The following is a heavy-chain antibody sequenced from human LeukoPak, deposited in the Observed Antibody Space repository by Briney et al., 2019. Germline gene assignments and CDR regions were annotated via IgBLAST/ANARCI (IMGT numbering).Heavy chain of an antibody. D-gene: IGHD3-9*01. CDR1: GYTFTSYG. J-gene: IGHJ4*02. CDR2: ISAYNGNT. Sequence: ALVKVSCKASGYTFTSYGISWVRQAPGQGLEWMGWISAYNGNTNYAQKLQGRVTMTTDTSTSTAYMELRSLRSDDTAVYYCTKDLVLPGDQPFDHWGQGTLVTVSS. CDR3: TKDLVLPGDQPFDH. V-gene: IGHV1-18*01.